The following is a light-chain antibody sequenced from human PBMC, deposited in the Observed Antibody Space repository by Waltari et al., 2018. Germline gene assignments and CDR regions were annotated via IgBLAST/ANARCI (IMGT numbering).Light chain of an antibody. CDR3: SSRNGRANEVV. Sequence: SSELTQDPAVSVAFVQSLRFTFQGDSLRTSYASWYQVKPGQAPVLVIYGKDKPPSGIPDRISGYSSGTTSSLTITGAQAEDEADYYCSSRNGRANEVVFAGGTKVTVL. J-gene: IGLJ3*02. CDR2: GKD. CDR1: SLRTSY. V-gene: IGLV3-19*01.